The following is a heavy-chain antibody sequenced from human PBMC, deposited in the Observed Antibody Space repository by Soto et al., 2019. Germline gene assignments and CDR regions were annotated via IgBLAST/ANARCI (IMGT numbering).Heavy chain of an antibody. J-gene: IGHJ3*02. CDR3: ARAVLVGATDNAFDI. V-gene: IGHV1-46*01. D-gene: IGHD1-26*01. CDR1: GYTFTSYY. Sequence: ASVKVSCKASGYTFTSYYMHWVRQAPGQGLEWMGIINPSGGSTSYAQKFQDRVTMTRDTSTSTVYMELSSLRPEDTAVYYCARAVLVGATDNAFDIWGQGTMVTVS. CDR2: INPSGGST.